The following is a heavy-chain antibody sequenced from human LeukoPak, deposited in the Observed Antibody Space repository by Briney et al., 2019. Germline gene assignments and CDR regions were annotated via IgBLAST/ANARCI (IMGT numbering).Heavy chain of an antibody. Sequence: PSETLSLTCAVYGGSFSGYYWSWIRQPPGKGLEWIGEINHSGSTNYNPSLKSRVTISVDTSKNQFSLKLSSVTAADTAVYYCATTGGIAVAGTWFDPWGQGTLVTVSS. J-gene: IGHJ5*02. CDR1: GGSFSGYY. D-gene: IGHD6-19*01. CDR2: INHSGST. CDR3: ATTGGIAVAGTWFDP. V-gene: IGHV4-34*01.